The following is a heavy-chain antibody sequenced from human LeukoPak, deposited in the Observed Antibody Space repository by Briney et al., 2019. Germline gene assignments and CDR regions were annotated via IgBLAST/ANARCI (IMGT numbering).Heavy chain of an antibody. D-gene: IGHD2-2*02. V-gene: IGHV1-46*01. Sequence: ASVKVSCKASGYTFIRYFMHWVRQAPGQGLEWMGVINPSGGSTSYAQKFQGRVTMTRDTSTSTVYMELSSLRSGDTAVYYCARFQSNTWHYNWFDPWGQGTLVIVSS. CDR3: ARFQSNTWHYNWFDP. J-gene: IGHJ5*02. CDR1: GYTFIRYF. CDR2: INPSGGST.